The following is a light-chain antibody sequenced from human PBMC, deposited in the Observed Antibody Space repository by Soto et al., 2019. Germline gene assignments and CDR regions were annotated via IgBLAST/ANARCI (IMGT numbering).Light chain of an antibody. CDR3: QQYGRLPGT. J-gene: IGKJ1*01. CDR2: GAS. V-gene: IGKV3-20*01. Sequence: EIVLTQSPGTLSLSPGARATLSCRASQSVSSSYLAWYQQKPGQAPRLLIYGASSRATGITYRFSGSGSGTDITITISRLEPEDFAVYYWQQYGRLPGTFGQWIQVEIK. CDR1: QSVSSSY.